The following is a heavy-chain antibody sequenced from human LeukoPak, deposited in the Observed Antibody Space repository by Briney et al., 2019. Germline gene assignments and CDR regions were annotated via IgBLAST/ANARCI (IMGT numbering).Heavy chain of an antibody. D-gene: IGHD3-22*01. CDR1: GFTFSTSR. CDR2: INTDGNTR. CDR3: VRDMGYYDKV. V-gene: IGHV3-74*01. Sequence: GGSLRLSCATSGFTFSTSRMHWVRQAPGKGVVWVSRINTDGNTRDYADSVKGRFTISRDNAKNTLYLQMNSLRAEDTAVYYCVRDMGYYDKVWGQGTLVTVSS. J-gene: IGHJ4*02.